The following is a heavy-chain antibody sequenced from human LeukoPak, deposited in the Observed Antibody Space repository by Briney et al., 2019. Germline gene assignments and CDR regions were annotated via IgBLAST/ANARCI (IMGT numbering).Heavy chain of an antibody. D-gene: IGHD3-9*01. Sequence: PSETLSLTCTVSGGSISSYYWSWIRQPPGKGQEWIGYIYYSGSTNYNPSLKSRVTISVDTSKNQFSLKLSSVTAADTAVYYCARDWYDIFGYYYGMDVWGQGTTVTVSS. CDR1: GGSISSYY. V-gene: IGHV4-59*01. CDR3: ARDWYDIFGYYYGMDV. J-gene: IGHJ6*02. CDR2: IYYSGST.